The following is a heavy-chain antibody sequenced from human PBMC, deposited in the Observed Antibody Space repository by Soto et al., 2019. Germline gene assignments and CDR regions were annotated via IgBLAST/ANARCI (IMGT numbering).Heavy chain of an antibody. D-gene: IGHD3-9*01. J-gene: IGHJ4*02. CDR2: IRSSSNTK. V-gene: IGHV3-48*03. CDR3: ARGYDILTGPIDY. Sequence: HPGGFLRLSCAVSGFPFSFFEMNWVRQAPGKGLEWIAYIRSSSNTKLYADSVRGRFTISRDNANNLLSLQMNDLRVEDTAVYYCARGYDILTGPIDYWGQGSLVTVSS. CDR1: GFPFSFFE.